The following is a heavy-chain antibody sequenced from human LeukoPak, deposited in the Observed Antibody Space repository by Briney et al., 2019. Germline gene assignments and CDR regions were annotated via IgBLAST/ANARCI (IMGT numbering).Heavy chain of an antibody. CDR1: RGSISSPKW. Sequence: PSETLSLTCTVSRGSISSPKWWTWVRQPPGKGLEWIAEIYHSGSANHNPSLISRLTISVDKSRNQFSLKLSPVTAADTAVYYCASRTASALEGFDIWGQGTMVTVSS. CDR3: ASRTASALEGFDI. J-gene: IGHJ3*02. D-gene: IGHD6-19*01. V-gene: IGHV4-4*02. CDR2: IYHSGSA.